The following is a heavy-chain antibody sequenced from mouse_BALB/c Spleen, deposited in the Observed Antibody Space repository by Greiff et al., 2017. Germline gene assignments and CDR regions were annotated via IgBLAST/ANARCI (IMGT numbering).Heavy chain of an antibody. Sequence: VKLMESGAELAKPGASVKMSCKASGYTFTSYWMHWVKQRPGQGLEWIGYINPSTGYTEYNQKFKDKATLTADKSSSTAYMQLSSLTSEDSAVYYCAVITTPFYWGQGTLVTVSA. CDR1: GYTFTSYW. CDR3: AVITTPFY. D-gene: IGHD1-1*01. J-gene: IGHJ3*01. V-gene: IGHV1-7*01. CDR2: INPSTGYT.